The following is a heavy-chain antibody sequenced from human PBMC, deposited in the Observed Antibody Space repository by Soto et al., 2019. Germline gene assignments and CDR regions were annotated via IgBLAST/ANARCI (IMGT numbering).Heavy chain of an antibody. V-gene: IGHV3-23*01. CDR3: AKVARDYYDSSGPHWFDP. D-gene: IGHD3-22*01. CDR2: ISGSGGST. CDR1: GFTFGSYA. J-gene: IGHJ5*02. Sequence: LRLSCAASGFTFGSYAMSWVRQAPGKGLEWVSAISGSGGSTYYADSVKGRFTISRDNSKNTLYLQMNSLRAEDTAVYYCAKVARDYYDSSGPHWFDPWGQGTLVTVSS.